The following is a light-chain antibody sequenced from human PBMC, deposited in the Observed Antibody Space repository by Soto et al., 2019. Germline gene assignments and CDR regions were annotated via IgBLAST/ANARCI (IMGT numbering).Light chain of an antibody. J-gene: IGKJ1*01. CDR2: GAC. CDR3: QQNSSSPRT. V-gene: IGKV3-20*01. Sequence: EIVLTQSPGTLSLSPGERGTLSCRASQSVSSSYLAWYQQTPGQATRLIFYGACRRAAGIAGGISGSGCGTVFPITISRQEQEDVAVYYYQQNSSSPRTFGQGTKVDIK. CDR1: QSVSSSY.